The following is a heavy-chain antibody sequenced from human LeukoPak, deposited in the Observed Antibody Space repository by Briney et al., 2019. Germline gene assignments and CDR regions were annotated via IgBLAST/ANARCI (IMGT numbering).Heavy chain of an antibody. CDR3: ARAGRIAVAGMLDY. J-gene: IGHJ4*02. Sequence: SETLSLTCTVSGGSISSSSYYWGWIRQPPGKGLEGIGSIYYSWSTYYNPSLKSRVTISVDTSKNQVSLKLSSVTAADTAVYYCARAGRIAVAGMLDYWGQGTLVTVSS. D-gene: IGHD6-19*01. CDR2: IYYSWST. CDR1: GGSISSSSYY. V-gene: IGHV4-39*07.